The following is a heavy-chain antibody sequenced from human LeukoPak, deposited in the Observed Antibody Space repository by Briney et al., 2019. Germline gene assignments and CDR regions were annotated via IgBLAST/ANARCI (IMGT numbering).Heavy chain of an antibody. CDR3: ARGGTDFDY. D-gene: IGHD2-15*01. J-gene: IGHJ4*02. CDR1: GGSISSYY. CDR2: IYYSGAT. Sequence: PSETLSLTCTVSGGSISSYYWSWIRQAPGTGLEWIGHIYYSGATNYNPSLESRVTISVDTSKNQFSLKLTSVTATDTALYYCARGGTDFDYWGQGTLVTVSS. V-gene: IGHV4-59*08.